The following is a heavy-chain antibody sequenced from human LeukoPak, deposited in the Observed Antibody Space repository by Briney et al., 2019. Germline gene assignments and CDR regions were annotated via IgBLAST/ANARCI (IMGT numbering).Heavy chain of an antibody. D-gene: IGHD3-22*01. V-gene: IGHV3-23*01. CDR2: ITSGVGIT. Sequence: GGSLRLSCAASGFTFSNYGMNWVRQAPGKGLEWVSIITSGVGITYYADSVKGRFTISRDNSKNTLYLQMNSQRAEDTAVYYCAKGDYYDLDYWGQGTLVTVSS. J-gene: IGHJ4*02. CDR1: GFTFSNYG. CDR3: AKGDYYDLDY.